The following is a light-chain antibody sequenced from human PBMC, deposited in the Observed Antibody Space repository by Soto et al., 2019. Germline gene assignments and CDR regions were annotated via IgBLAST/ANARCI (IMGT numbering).Light chain of an antibody. CDR1: QGINKW. V-gene: IGKV1-12*01. J-gene: IGKJ1*01. Sequence: DIQMTQSPSSVSASVGDRVTITCRASQGINKWVAWYQQKPGKAPKLLIYGTSSLQSGVPSRFSGSGSGTDFTLTISSLQPEDSATYYCQQANSFPWTFGQGTKVEIK. CDR2: GTS. CDR3: QQANSFPWT.